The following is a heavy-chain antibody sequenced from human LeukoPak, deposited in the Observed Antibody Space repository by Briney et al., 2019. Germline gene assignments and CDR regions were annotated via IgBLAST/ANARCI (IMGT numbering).Heavy chain of an antibody. V-gene: IGHV3-74*01. Sequence: PGGSLRLSCAASGFTFSSYWMHWVRQSPEKGLEWVGQVKGDGSRANYADSVKGRFTISRDNAKNTVYLQLNSLRAEDTAVYYCARDGYLAPVIAYLDYWGQGTPVTVSS. CDR1: GFTFSSYW. D-gene: IGHD2-2*03. CDR3: ARDGYLAPVIAYLDY. CDR2: VKGDGSRA. J-gene: IGHJ4*02.